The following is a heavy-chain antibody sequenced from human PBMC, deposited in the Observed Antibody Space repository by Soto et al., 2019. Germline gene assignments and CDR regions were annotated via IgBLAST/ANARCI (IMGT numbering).Heavy chain of an antibody. CDR3: ARDRSSSPDHFDL. D-gene: IGHD2-15*01. CDR2: IYYNGRT. J-gene: IGHJ4*02. Sequence: PSETLALNCTLSGDSIRVGTYYRSWIRQHTGEGLEWIGFIYYNGRTSYTPSLENRLAISLDTSKNQFSLKLSSVSAAETAVYYCARDRSSSPDHFDLWGPGTLVTASS. CDR1: GDSIRVGTYY. V-gene: IGHV4-30-4*01.